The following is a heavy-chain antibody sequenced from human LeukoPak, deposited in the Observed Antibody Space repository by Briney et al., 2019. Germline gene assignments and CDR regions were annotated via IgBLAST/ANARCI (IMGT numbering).Heavy chain of an antibody. D-gene: IGHD3-9*01. V-gene: IGHV4-39*01. CDR1: GVSISSTTLY. CDR3: AGAPAGGSDWLSPFDY. CDR2: IYYSGTT. J-gene: IGHJ4*02. Sequence: SETLSLTCTVPGVSISSTTLYWGWVRQSPGKGLEWIATIYYSGTTYYNPSLKSRVTISVDTSKNQFSLKLTSVTAADTAIYSCAGAPAGGSDWLSPFDYWGQGTLVTVSS.